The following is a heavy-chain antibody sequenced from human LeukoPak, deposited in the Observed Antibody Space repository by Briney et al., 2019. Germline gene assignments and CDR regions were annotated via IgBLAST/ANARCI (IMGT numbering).Heavy chain of an antibody. CDR2: IFYSGRI. D-gene: IGHD4-17*01. J-gene: IGHJ4*02. CDR3: ARHHYGDYRSYFDY. Sequence: SETLSLTCTVCGCSISGVYYWGRIRQPPGKGLEWIGLIFYSGRIYYNPSLKSRVTISVDTSTNQFSLTLSSATAADTAVYYCARHHYGDYRSYFDYWGQGTLVIVSS. CDR1: GCSISGVYY. V-gene: IGHV4-39*01.